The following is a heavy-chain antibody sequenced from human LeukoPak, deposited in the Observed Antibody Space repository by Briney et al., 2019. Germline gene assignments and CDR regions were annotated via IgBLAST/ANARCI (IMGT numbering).Heavy chain of an antibody. CDR3: ASSPAYSSSWYAIDN. V-gene: IGHV3-13*01. D-gene: IGHD6-13*01. Sequence: GGSLRLSCAASGFTFSNYDMHWVRQAAGKGLEWVSGIGTAGDTYYPGSVKGRFTISRENAKNSLYLHMNSLSAGDAAVYYCASSPAYSSSWYAIDNWGQGTLVTVSS. J-gene: IGHJ4*02. CDR1: GFTFSNYD. CDR2: IGTAGDT.